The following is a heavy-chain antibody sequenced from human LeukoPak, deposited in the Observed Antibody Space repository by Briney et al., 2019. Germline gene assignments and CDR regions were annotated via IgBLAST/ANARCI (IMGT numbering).Heavy chain of an antibody. CDR2: ISAYNGNT. V-gene: IGHV1-18*04. CDR3: ARDNWFGELLLEWFDP. J-gene: IGHJ5*02. CDR1: RYTFTSYG. Sequence: ASVKVSCKASRYTFTSYGISWVRQAPGQGLEWMGWISAYNGNTNYAQKLQGRVTMTTDTSTSTAYMELRSLRSDDTAVYYCARDNWFGELLLEWFDPWGQGTLVTVSS. D-gene: IGHD3-10*01.